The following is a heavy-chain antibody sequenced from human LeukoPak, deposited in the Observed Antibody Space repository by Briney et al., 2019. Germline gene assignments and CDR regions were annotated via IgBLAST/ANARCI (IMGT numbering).Heavy chain of an antibody. CDR3: ARAQIAARRYVDY. Sequence: PSQTLSLTCIVSGGSISSGSYYWSWIRQPAGKGLEWIGRIFTSGSTNYNPSLKSRVTISVDTSKNQFSLKLSSVTAADTAVYYCARAQIAARRYVDYWGQGTLVTVSS. CDR2: IFTSGST. D-gene: IGHD6-6*01. V-gene: IGHV4-61*02. J-gene: IGHJ4*02. CDR1: GGSISSGSYY.